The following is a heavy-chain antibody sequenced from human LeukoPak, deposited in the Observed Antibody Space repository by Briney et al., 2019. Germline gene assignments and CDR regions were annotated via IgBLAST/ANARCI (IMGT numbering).Heavy chain of an antibody. CDR3: AKGATSYPSSSCNY. D-gene: IGHD6-13*01. CDR2: ISGSGGST. V-gene: IGHV3-23*01. Sequence: GGSLRLSCAASGFTFSKYAMNWVRQAPGKGLEWVSAISGSGGSTYYADSVKGRFTISRDNSKNTLYLQMNSLRAEDTAVYYCAKGATSYPSSSCNYWGQGTLVTVSS. J-gene: IGHJ4*02. CDR1: GFTFSKYA.